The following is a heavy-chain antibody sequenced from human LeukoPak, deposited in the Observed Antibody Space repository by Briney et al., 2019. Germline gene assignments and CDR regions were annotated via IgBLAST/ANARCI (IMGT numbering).Heavy chain of an antibody. Sequence: GGPLRLSCAASGFTFDDYAMHWVRQAPGKGLEWVSGISWNSGSIGYADSVKGRFTISRDNAKNSLYLQMNSLRAEDMALYYCASSKQWLSTQFDYWGREPWSPSPQ. J-gene: IGHJ4*02. CDR1: GFTFDDYA. V-gene: IGHV3-9*03. D-gene: IGHD6-19*01. CDR3: ASSKQWLSTQFDY. CDR2: ISWNSGSI.